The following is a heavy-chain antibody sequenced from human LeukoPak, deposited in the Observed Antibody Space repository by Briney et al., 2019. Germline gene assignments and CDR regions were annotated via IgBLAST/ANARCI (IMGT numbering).Heavy chain of an antibody. CDR1: GFTFSSYG. D-gene: IGHD3-9*01. CDR2: IRYDERNK. J-gene: IGHJ4*02. CDR3: AKDVSRILTGARNYFDS. V-gene: IGHV3-30*02. Sequence: AGGSLRLSCAASGFTFSSYGMHWVRQAPGRGLEWVAFIRYDERNKYYSDSVKGRFTISRDNSKNTLYLQMNSLRAEDTAVYYCAKDVSRILTGARNYFDSWGQGTLVTVSS.